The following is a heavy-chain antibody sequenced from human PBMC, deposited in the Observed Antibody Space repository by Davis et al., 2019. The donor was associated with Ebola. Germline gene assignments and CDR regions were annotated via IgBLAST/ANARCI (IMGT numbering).Heavy chain of an antibody. CDR2: INPNSGGT. J-gene: IGHJ6*02. V-gene: IGHV1-2*04. Sequence: ASVKVSCKASGYTFTGYYMHWVRQAPGQGLEWMGWINPNSGGTNYAQKFQGWVTMTRDTSISTAYMELSRLRSDDTAVYYCARGKSYYYYGMDVWGQGTTVTVSS. CDR1: GYTFTGYY. CDR3: ARGKSYYYYGMDV.